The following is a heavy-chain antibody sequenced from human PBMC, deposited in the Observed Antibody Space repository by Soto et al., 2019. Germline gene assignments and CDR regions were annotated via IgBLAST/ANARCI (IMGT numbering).Heavy chain of an antibody. CDR1: GGSISSGGYY. V-gene: IGHV4-31*03. CDR3: AGVGVDQGYSGGWYS. Sequence: QVQLQESGPGLVKPSQTLSLTCTVSGGSISSGGYYWSWIRQHTGKGLEWIGYIYYSGSTYYNPSLKSRVTLSENTSKTQSPRRVSSVTAGDRAVYYCAGVGVDQGYSGGWYSGGRGPLFTVSS. J-gene: IGHJ4*02. CDR2: IYYSGST. D-gene: IGHD6-19*01.